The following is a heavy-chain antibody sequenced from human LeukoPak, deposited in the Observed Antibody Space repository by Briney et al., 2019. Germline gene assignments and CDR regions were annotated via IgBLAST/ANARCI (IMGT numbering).Heavy chain of an antibody. V-gene: IGHV4-39*01. D-gene: IGHD6-13*01. CDR3: ARHGIAAADAWGY. CDR2: IYYSGST. CDR1: GGSISSSSYY. Sequence: SETLSLTCTVSGGSISSSSYYWGWIRQPPGKGLEWIGSIYYSGSTNYNPSLKSRVTISVDTSKNQFSLKLSSVTAADTAVYYCARHGIAAADAWGYWGQGTLVTVSS. J-gene: IGHJ4*02.